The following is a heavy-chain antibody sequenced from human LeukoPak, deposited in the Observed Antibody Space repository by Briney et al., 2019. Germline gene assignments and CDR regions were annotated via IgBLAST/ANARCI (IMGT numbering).Heavy chain of an antibody. D-gene: IGHD1-26*01. V-gene: IGHV3-33*01. Sequence: PGGSLRLSCAASGFIFSSHAMNWVRQTPGKGLEWVAVIWYDGSNKYYADSVKGRFIISRDNSKNTLYLQMNSLRPEDTAVYYCARGPKVGATADLFDYWGQGTLVTVSS. J-gene: IGHJ4*02. CDR2: IWYDGSNK. CDR3: ARGPKVGATADLFDY. CDR1: GFIFSSHA.